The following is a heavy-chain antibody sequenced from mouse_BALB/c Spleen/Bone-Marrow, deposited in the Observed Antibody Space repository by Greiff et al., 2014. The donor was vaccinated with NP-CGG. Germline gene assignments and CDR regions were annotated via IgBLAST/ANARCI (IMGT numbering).Heavy chain of an antibody. V-gene: IGHV1S41*01. Sequence: DLVKPGASVKLSCKTSGYTFTNYWINWIKQRLGQGLEWLGRIAPGSGSTYYNEMFKVKAPLTVDTSSSTAYIQLSSLSSEDSAVYFCARERYGYDGWYFDVWGAGTTVTVSS. CDR1: GYTFTNYW. CDR3: ARERYGYDGWYFDV. J-gene: IGHJ1*01. CDR2: IAPGSGST. D-gene: IGHD2-2*01.